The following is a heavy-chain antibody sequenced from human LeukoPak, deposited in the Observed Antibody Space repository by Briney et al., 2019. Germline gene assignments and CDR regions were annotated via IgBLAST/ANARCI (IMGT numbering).Heavy chain of an antibody. J-gene: IGHJ6*03. CDR1: GYIFTSYY. V-gene: IGHV1-46*01. Sequence: ASVKVSCKASGYIFTSYYIHWVRQAPGQGLEWMGIIIPSGGSTRYAQKIQGRVTMTRDMSTSTAYMELRSLRSDDTAVYYCARGPGGRSGYYPLEDYYYYYYMDVWGKGTTVTVSS. CDR3: ARGPGGRSGYYPLEDYYYYYYMDV. D-gene: IGHD3-22*01. CDR2: IIPSGGST.